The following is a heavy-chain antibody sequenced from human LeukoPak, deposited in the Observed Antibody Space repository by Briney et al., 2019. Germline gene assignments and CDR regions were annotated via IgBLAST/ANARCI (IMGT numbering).Heavy chain of an antibody. D-gene: IGHD6-19*01. V-gene: IGHV3-48*01. Sequence: GGSLRLSCAASGFTFSSYSMNWVRQAPGKGLEWVSYISSSSSTIYYADSGKGRFTISRDNSKNTLYLQMNSLRVEDTAVYYCAKDLVGGITVAGFDYWGQGTLVTVSS. CDR2: ISSSSSTI. J-gene: IGHJ4*02. CDR3: AKDLVGGITVAGFDY. CDR1: GFTFSSYS.